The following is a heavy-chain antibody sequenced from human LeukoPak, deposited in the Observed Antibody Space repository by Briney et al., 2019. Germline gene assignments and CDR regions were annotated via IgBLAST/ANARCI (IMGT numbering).Heavy chain of an antibody. D-gene: IGHD3-10*01. Sequence: GSLRLSCAASGFIFSNSGMHWVRQAPGKGLEWVTVIYTDGSTKYYADSVKGRFTISRDNSQNTLYLQMNGLRAEDTAVYYCARNSGGRRYYFTEWGQGTLVTVSS. CDR3: ARNSGGRRYYFTE. CDR1: GFIFSNSG. J-gene: IGHJ4*02. V-gene: IGHV3-33*01. CDR2: IYTDGSTK.